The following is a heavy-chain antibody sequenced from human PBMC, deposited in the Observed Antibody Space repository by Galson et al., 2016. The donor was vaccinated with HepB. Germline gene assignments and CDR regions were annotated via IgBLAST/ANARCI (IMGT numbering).Heavy chain of an antibody. CDR3: ARAGTIGDGMDV. CDR2: TDLKSGFT. CDR1: GYPFTTYA. D-gene: IGHD3-16*01. Sequence: SVKVSCKASGYPFTTYAINWVRQAPGQGLGWLGWTDLKSGFTANAQKFQGRVTITSDTSISTAYMELSGLRTEDTAVYYCARAGTIGDGMDVWGQGTTVTVSS. V-gene: IGHV1-8*01. J-gene: IGHJ6*02.